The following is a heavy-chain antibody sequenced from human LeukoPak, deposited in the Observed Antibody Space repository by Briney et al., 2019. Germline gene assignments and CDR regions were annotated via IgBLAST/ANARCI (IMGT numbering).Heavy chain of an antibody. V-gene: IGHV3-23*01. CDR3: AKGGPGAFDF. CDR2: ISGTRDAT. D-gene: IGHD2-15*01. Sequence: PGGSLRLSCAASGFSFSRTDMFWVRQAPGKGLEYVSSISGTRDATYYADPVRGRFTISRANSKNMLFLQMNSLKAEDTALYYCAKGGPGAFDFWGQGTMVAVSS. J-gene: IGHJ3*01. CDR1: GFSFSRTD.